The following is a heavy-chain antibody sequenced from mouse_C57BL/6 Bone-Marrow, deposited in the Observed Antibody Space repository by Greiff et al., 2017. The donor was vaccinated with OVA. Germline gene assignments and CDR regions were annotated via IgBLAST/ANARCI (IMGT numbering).Heavy chain of an antibody. Sequence: EVKLVESGGGLVQPGESLKLSCAASGFTFSDYYMYWVRQTPEKRLEWVAYISNGGGSTYYPDTVKGRFTISRDNAKNTLYLQMSRLKSEDTAMDYCERYSNFSHRDCWGNGTTLTAAS. CDR3: ERYSNFSHRDC. D-gene: IGHD2-5*01. CDR1: GFTFSDYY. CDR2: ISNGGGST. V-gene: IGHV5-12*01. J-gene: IGHJ2*01.